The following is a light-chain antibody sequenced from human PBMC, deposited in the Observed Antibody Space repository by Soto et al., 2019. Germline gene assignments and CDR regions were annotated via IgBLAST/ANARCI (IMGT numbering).Light chain of an antibody. CDR1: QSIRTY. V-gene: IGKV1-39*01. CDR2: ADS. CDR3: QQSYSTPG. J-gene: IGKJ4*01. Sequence: DIQVTQSTSSLSAPVGDRVTITCRASQSIRTYLNWYQQKPGKAPKLLIYADSYVQSGVSSRFSGSGSGSDFTLTISSLQPEDFGTYYCQQSYSTPGFGGGTRVEIK.